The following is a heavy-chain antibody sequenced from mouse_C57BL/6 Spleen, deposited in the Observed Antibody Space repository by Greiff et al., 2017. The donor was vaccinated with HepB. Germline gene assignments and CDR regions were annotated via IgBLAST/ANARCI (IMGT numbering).Heavy chain of an antibody. Sequence: QVQLQQSGAELVRPGTSVKVSCKASGYAFTNYLIEWVKQRPGQGLEWIGVINPGSGGTNYNEKFKGKATLTADKSSSTAYMQLSSLTSEDSAVYFCARSDYYGSSYRYFDYWGQGTTLTVSS. J-gene: IGHJ2*01. V-gene: IGHV1-54*01. CDR1: GYAFTNYL. D-gene: IGHD1-1*01. CDR2: INPGSGGT. CDR3: ARSDYYGSSYRYFDY.